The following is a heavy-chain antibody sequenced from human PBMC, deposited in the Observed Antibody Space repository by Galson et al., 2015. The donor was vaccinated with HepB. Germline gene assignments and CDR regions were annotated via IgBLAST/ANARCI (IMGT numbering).Heavy chain of an antibody. V-gene: IGHV3-23*01. Sequence: SLRLSCAASGLTFTSYAMSWVRQAPGKGLEWVSAISASGDDTYYAASVKGRFTISRDNSKNTLYLQINSLRAEDTSVYYCAKDVPGWLERRVAFDIWGQGTVVTVSS. CDR1: GLTFTSYA. CDR2: ISASGDDT. CDR3: AKDVPGWLERRVAFDI. J-gene: IGHJ3*02. D-gene: IGHD1-1*01.